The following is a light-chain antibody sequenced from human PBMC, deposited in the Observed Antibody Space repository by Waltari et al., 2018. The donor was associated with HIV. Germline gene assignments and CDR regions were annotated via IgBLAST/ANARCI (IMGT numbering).Light chain of an antibody. J-gene: IGLJ3*02. Sequence: QSVLTQPPSASGTPGQGVTISCAGSYSNIGSNTVNWYRQLPGAAPKLLIDSNNHNPWPSGVPDLFAGATSGTSASLSISGLQSEDEAHYYCAAWDDSLNGPVFGGGTMLTVL. CDR2: SNN. V-gene: IGLV1-44*01. CDR3: AAWDDSLNGPV. CDR1: YSNIGSNT.